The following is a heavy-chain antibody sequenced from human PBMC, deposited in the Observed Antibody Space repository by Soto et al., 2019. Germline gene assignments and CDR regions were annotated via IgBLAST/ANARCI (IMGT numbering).Heavy chain of an antibody. V-gene: IGHV3-7*03. J-gene: IGHJ6*02. D-gene: IGHD3-16*01. CDR1: GFTFSSYW. CDR2: IKQDGSEK. CDR3: ARVNDYVWGSRGLAALFDYYYGMDV. Sequence: EVQLVESGGGLVQPGGSLRLSCAASGFTFSSYWMSWVRQAPGKGLEWVANIKQDGSEKYYVDSVKGRFTISRDNAKNSLYLQMNSLRAEDTAVYYCARVNDYVWGSRGLAALFDYYYGMDVWGQGTTVTVSS.